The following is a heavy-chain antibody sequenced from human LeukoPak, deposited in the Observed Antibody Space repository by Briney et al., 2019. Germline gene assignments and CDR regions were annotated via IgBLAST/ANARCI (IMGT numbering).Heavy chain of an antibody. CDR1: GFTFSSYS. CDR2: ISSSSSTI. V-gene: IGHV3-48*01. Sequence: PGGSLRLSCAASGFTFSSYSMNWVRQAPGKGLEWVSYISSSSSTIYYADSVKGRFTISRDNAKNSLYLQMNSLRAEDTAVYYCARDLLMSYWGQGTLVTVSS. D-gene: IGHD3-10*02. CDR3: ARDLLMSY. J-gene: IGHJ4*02.